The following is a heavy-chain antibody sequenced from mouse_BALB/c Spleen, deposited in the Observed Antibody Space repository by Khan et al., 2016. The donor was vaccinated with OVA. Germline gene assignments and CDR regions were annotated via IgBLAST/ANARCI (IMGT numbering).Heavy chain of an antibody. D-gene: IGHD1-1*01. CDR1: GYTFTSYW. CDR3: VYHCSRTARFTY. V-gene: IGHV1-7*01. Sequence: QVQLKQSGAELAKPGASVKLSCKASGYTFTSYWMHWVKQRSGQGLEWIGYINPSTDYTDYNQKFRDKATLTVDKSSTTVYMQLTSLTSEDSAVDYCVYHCSRTARFTYWGQGTLFTVSA. CDR2: INPSTDYT. J-gene: IGHJ3*01.